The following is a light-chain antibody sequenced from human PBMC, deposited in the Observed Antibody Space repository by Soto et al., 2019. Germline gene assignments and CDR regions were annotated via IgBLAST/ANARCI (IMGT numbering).Light chain of an antibody. Sequence: EIVLTQSPGTLSLSPGERATLSCRASQSVSSSYLAWYQQKPGQAPRLLIYGASSRGTGIPDRFSVSGSGTAFPLTIGRVEPEDFAVYYCQQYGSSAGTFGQGTKVEIK. CDR3: QQYGSSAGT. CDR2: GAS. V-gene: IGKV3-20*01. J-gene: IGKJ1*01. CDR1: QSVSSSY.